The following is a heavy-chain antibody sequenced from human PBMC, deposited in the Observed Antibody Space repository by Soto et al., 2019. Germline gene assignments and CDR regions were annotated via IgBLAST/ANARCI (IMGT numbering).Heavy chain of an antibody. Sequence: SETLSLTCTVSGGSVSSGSYYWSWIRQPPGKGLEWIGYIYYSGSTNYNPSLKSRVTISVDTSKNQFSLKLSSVTAADTAVYYCATVRGYCISTSCFDYYYYGMDVWGRGTTVT. CDR2: IYYSGST. CDR1: GGSVSSGSYY. D-gene: IGHD2-2*01. CDR3: ATVRGYCISTSCFDYYYYGMDV. V-gene: IGHV4-61*01. J-gene: IGHJ6*02.